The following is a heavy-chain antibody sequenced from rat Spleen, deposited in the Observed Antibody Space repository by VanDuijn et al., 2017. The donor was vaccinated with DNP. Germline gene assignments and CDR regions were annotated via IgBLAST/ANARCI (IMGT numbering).Heavy chain of an antibody. V-gene: IGHV2-6*01. CDR3: SRYGNSALDV. CDR1: GLSLTDYS. Sequence: QVQLKESGPGMVQPSQTLSLTCTVSGLSLTDYSVHWVRQPPGKVLEWIAAISSGGSTYYNSALKSRLSISRDTSKSQVFLKMNSLQTEDTAIYYCSRYGNSALDVWGQGTSVTVSS. D-gene: IGHD1-11*01. CDR2: ISSGGST. J-gene: IGHJ4*01.